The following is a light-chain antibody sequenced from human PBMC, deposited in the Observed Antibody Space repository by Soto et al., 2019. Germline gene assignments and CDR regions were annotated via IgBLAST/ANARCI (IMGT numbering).Light chain of an antibody. CDR2: LCS. CDR1: QSLLHSNGYNY. Sequence: DVVMTQSPLSLPVTPGEPASISCRSSQSLLHSNGYNYLDWYLQKPGQSPQLLIYLCSNRASGVPDRFSGSGSGTDFTLTIIRVEAEDVGVYYCMQALHTPLTFGGGTKVEIK. J-gene: IGKJ4*01. V-gene: IGKV2-28*01. CDR3: MQALHTPLT.